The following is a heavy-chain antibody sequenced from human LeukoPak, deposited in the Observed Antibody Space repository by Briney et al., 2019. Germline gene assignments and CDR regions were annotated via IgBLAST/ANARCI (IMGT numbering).Heavy chain of an antibody. CDR3: ARGPYTSSRYDD. CDR2: INSDGSIT. CDR1: GVTFSGYW. J-gene: IGHJ4*02. V-gene: IGHV3-74*01. Sequence: PGGSLRLSCAASGVTFSGYWMHWVRQAPGKGLVWVSRINSDGSITSYADSVKGRFIISRDNAKNTLYLQMNNLRAEDTAVYYCARGPYTSSRYDDWGQGTLVTVSS. D-gene: IGHD6-13*01.